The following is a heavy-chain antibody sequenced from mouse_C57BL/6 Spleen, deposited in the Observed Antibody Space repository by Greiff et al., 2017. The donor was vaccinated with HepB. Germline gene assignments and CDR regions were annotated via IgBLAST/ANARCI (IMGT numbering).Heavy chain of an antibody. J-gene: IGHJ2*01. Sequence: VQLKQSGPELVKPGASVKIPCKASGYTFTDYNMDWVKQSHGKSLEWIGDINPNNGGTIYNQKFKGKATLTVDKSSSTAYMELRSLTSEDTAVYYCARRDTTVVAFDYWGQGTTLTVSS. CDR1: GYTFTDYN. CDR3: ARRDTTVVAFDY. V-gene: IGHV1-18*01. CDR2: INPNNGGT. D-gene: IGHD1-1*01.